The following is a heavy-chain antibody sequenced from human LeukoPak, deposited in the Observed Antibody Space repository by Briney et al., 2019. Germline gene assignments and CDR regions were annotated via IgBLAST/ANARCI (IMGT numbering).Heavy chain of an antibody. D-gene: IGHD3-9*01. CDR2: INGDGRDK. CDR1: GFTFSSYW. J-gene: IGHJ4*02. Sequence: GGSLRLSCAASGFTFSSYWMNWVRQAPGKGLEWVANINGDGRDKYYVGSVRSRFTISRDNADNALYLQMNSLRGDDTAVYYCARGVDSAIDWWGQGTLVTVSS. CDR3: ARGVDSAIDW. V-gene: IGHV3-7*01.